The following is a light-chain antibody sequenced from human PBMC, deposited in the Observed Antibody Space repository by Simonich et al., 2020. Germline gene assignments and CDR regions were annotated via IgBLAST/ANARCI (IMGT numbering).Light chain of an antibody. CDR2: WAS. CDR1: QSVLYSSNNKNY. Sequence: DIVMTQSPDSLAVSLGERATINCKSSQSVLYSSNNKNYLAWYKQKPGQPPKLLIYWASTRESGVPDRFSGSGSGTDFTLTISSLQAEDFAVYYCQQYNNWPRTFGQGTKVEIK. CDR3: QQYNNWPRT. J-gene: IGKJ1*01. V-gene: IGKV4-1*01.